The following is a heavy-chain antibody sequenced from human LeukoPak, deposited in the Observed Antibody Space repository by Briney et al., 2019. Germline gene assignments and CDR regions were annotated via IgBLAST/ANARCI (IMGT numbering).Heavy chain of an antibody. Sequence: ASVKVSCKASGYTFTSYGISWVRQAPGQGLKWLGWISAYNGNANYAQKLQGRVTMTTDTSTSTAYMELRSLRSDDTAVYYCARDHRIAAARNSDYWGQGTLVTVSS. CDR3: ARDHRIAAARNSDY. J-gene: IGHJ4*02. CDR1: GYTFTSYG. V-gene: IGHV1-18*01. D-gene: IGHD6-13*01. CDR2: ISAYNGNA.